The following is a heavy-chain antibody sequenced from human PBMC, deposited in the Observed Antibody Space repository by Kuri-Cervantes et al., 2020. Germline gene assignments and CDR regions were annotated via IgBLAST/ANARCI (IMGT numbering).Heavy chain of an antibody. CDR2: IWYDGSNK. CDR1: GSSFSSYG. CDR3: AKDGATMVRGPYYYYYGMDV. V-gene: IGHV3-33*06. J-gene: IGHJ6*02. Sequence: SNAASGSSFSSYGMCWVHQAPGKVLEWVAVIWYDGSNKYYADSVKGRFTISRDNSKNTLYLQMNSLRAEDTALYYCAKDGATMVRGPYYYYYGMDVWGQGTTVTVSS. D-gene: IGHD3-10*01.